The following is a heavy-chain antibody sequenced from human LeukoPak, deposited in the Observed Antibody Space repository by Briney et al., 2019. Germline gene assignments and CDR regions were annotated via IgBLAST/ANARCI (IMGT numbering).Heavy chain of an antibody. Sequence: ASVKVSCKASGYTFTSYGISWVRQAPGQGLECMGIINPSGGSTSYAQKFQGRVTMTRDMSTSTVYMELSSLRSEDTAVYYCARGGVGATTYVWFDPWGQGTLATVSS. CDR2: INPSGGST. CDR3: ARGGVGATTYVWFDP. J-gene: IGHJ5*02. CDR1: GYTFTSYG. D-gene: IGHD1-26*01. V-gene: IGHV1-46*01.